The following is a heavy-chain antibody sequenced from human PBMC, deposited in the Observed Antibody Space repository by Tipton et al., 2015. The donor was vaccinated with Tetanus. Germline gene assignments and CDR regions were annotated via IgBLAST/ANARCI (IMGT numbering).Heavy chain of an antibody. Sequence: TLSLTCTVSGASISNNFFYWGWIRQSPGRGLEWIGTIHFGGDTAYSPSLRSRVTISVDTSRNHVSLKMTSVTAADTALYYCSSGSGTAISEDWGQGTLVTVSS. CDR1: GASISNNFFY. CDR2: IHFGGDT. CDR3: SSGSGTAISED. V-gene: IGHV4-39*02. J-gene: IGHJ4*02. D-gene: IGHD1-7*01.